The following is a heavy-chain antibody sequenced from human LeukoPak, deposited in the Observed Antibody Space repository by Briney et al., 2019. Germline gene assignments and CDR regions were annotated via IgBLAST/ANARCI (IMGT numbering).Heavy chain of an antibody. Sequence: ASVKVSCKASGYSFTGHYMHWVRQAPGQGLEWMGIINPSGAVTTYAQKFQGRVTMTRDMSTSTVYMELSSLRSEDTAIYYCSRAFHSSGKGFDYWGQGTQVLVTS. CDR1: GYSFTGHY. J-gene: IGHJ4*02. D-gene: IGHD3-22*01. CDR2: INPSGAVT. CDR3: SRAFHSSGKGFDY. V-gene: IGHV1-46*01.